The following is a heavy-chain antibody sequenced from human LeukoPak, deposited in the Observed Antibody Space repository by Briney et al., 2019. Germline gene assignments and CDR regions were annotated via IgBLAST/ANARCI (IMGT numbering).Heavy chain of an antibody. CDR3: ARGVSGMLFPNFYYYYYMDV. CDR2: IYYSGST. Sequence: PSETLSLTCTVSGGSISSYYWSWIRQPPGKGLEWIGYIYYSGSTNYNPSLKSRVTISVDTSKNQFSLKLSSVTAADTAVYYCARGVSGMLFPNFYYYYYMDVWGKGTTVTVSS. V-gene: IGHV4-59*01. CDR1: GGSISSYY. D-gene: IGHD2-8*01. J-gene: IGHJ6*03.